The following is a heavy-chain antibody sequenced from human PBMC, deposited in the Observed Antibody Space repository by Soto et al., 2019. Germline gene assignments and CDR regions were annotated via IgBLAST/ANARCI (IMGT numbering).Heavy chain of an antibody. Sequence: QVQLQQWGAGLLKPSETLSLTCGVYGGSFSGYYWSWIRQPPGKGLEWIGEINQSGSTNYNNPSLKSRVXXXVXXSKHQFSLKLSSVTAADTAVYYCASQFKGIAMRDYWGQGTLVTVSS. CDR3: ASQFKGIAMRDY. CDR1: GGSFSGYY. J-gene: IGHJ4*02. V-gene: IGHV4-34*01. D-gene: IGHD6-13*01. CDR2: INQSGST.